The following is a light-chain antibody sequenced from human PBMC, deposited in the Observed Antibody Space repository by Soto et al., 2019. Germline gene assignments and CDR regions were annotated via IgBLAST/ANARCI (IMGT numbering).Light chain of an antibody. CDR2: DAS. CDR3: QQRSNWPPNT. J-gene: IGKJ5*01. CDR1: QSVSSY. Sequence: EIVLTQYPATLSLSPGERATLSCRASQSVSSYLAWYQQKPGQAPRLLIYDASNRATGIPARFSGSGSGTDFTLTISSLEPEDFAVYYCQQRSNWPPNTFGQGTRLEI. V-gene: IGKV3-11*01.